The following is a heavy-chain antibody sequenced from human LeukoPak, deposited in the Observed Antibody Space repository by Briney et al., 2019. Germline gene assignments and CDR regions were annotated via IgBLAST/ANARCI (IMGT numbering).Heavy chain of an antibody. CDR1: GFTFSTSW. V-gene: IGHV3-7*01. CDR2: INGDGSLN. D-gene: IGHD2-15*01. Sequence: GGSLRLSCAASGFTFSTSWMTWVRQAPGKGLEWVANINGDGSLNGHVASVKGRFTISRDNAKNSLYLQMNSLRAEDTAVYYCARVRSYFDYWGQGTLVTVSS. J-gene: IGHJ4*02. CDR3: ARVRSYFDY.